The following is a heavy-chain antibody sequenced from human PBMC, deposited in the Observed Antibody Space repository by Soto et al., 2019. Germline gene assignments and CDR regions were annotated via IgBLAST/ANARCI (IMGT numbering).Heavy chain of an antibody. CDR3: ARGTVTTIDY. Sequence: SETLSLTCTVSGVSISSYYWSWIRQPPGKGLEWIGYIYYSGSTNYNPSLKSRVTISVDTSKNQFSLKLSSVTAADTAVYYCARGTVTTIDYWGQGTLVTVS. D-gene: IGHD4-17*01. J-gene: IGHJ4*02. CDR1: GVSISSYY. V-gene: IGHV4-59*01. CDR2: IYYSGST.